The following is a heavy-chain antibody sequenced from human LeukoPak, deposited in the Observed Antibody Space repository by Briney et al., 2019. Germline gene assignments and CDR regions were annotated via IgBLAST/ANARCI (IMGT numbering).Heavy chain of an antibody. V-gene: IGHV3-74*01. CDR3: AREPPPLYGSGSQ. J-gene: IGHJ4*02. CDR1: GIPFRCYW. D-gene: IGHD3-10*01. Sequence: GSLRLSWGTSGIPFRCYWMDWVRPAPGKGLVWVSRINSDGSSTSYADSVKGRFTISRDNAKNTLYLQMNSLRAEDTAVYYCAREPPPLYGSGSQWGQGTLVTVSS. CDR2: INSDGSST.